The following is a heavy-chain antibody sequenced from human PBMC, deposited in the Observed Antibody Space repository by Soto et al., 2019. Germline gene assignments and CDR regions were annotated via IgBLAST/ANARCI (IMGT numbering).Heavy chain of an antibody. CDR3: ARDKSQNGLYYYPFDS. CDR1: GDSIRNYY. Sequence: XSARSPTCIVFGDSIRNYYWSSIAQSAGKGLEWIGHISTSGSTNYNPSLKSRVTMSVDTSKNQFSLRLNSVTAAETAVYYCARDKSQNGLYYYPFDSWGQGILVTVSS. V-gene: IGHV4-4*07. D-gene: IGHD3-22*01. CDR2: ISTSGST. J-gene: IGHJ4*02.